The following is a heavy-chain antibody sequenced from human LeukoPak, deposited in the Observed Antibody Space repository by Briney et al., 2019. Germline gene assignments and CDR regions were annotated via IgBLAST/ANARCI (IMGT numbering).Heavy chain of an antibody. CDR1: GFTFSSYA. CDR2: ISGSGGST. CDR3: AKEYGSGSYTANNWFDP. J-gene: IGHJ5*02. V-gene: IGHV3-23*01. D-gene: IGHD3-10*01. Sequence: GGSLRLSCAASGFTFSSYAMSWVRQAPGKGLEWVSAISGSGGSTYYADSVKGRFTISRDNSKNTLYLQMNSLSAEDTAVYYCAKEYGSGSYTANNWFDPWGQGTLVTVSS.